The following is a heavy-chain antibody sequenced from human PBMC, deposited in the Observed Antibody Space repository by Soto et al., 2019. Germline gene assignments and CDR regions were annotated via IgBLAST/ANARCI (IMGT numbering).Heavy chain of an antibody. CDR2: IFSDGSP. V-gene: IGHV4-39*01. J-gene: IGHJ2*01. CDR3: VRTVGSSWFFDL. Sequence: QLRQSGPGLVKPPETLSLTCSVSGASITSGDYYWGWIRQPPGKGLEWIGSIFSDGSPYYNPSLQSRVTFSIDTSSNEFSLKLNSATAADTAVYYCVRTVGSSWFFDLWGRGTLITVSS. CDR1: GASITSGDYY. D-gene: IGHD3-10*01.